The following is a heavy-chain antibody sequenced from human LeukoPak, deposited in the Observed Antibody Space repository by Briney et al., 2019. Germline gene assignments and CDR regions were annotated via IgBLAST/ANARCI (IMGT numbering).Heavy chain of an antibody. Sequence: PSETLSLTCSVSGGSISSHYWNWVRQPPGKGLEWIGYISHSGSTNYNPSLKSRVTISIDTSKNQFSLRLSSATAADTAVYYCACYKIVERNFDCWGQGTLVTVSS. V-gene: IGHV4-59*11. CDR2: ISHSGST. D-gene: IGHD5-24*01. CDR1: GGSISSHY. J-gene: IGHJ4*02. CDR3: ACYKIVERNFDC.